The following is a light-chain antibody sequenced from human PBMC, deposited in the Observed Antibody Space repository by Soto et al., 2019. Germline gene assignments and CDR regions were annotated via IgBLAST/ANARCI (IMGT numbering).Light chain of an antibody. V-gene: IGKV1-39*01. CDR3: QQGYNTATWT. J-gene: IGKJ1*01. Sequence: DIQMTQSPSSLSASVGDRVTITCRASQTISTYLSWYQQKPGKAPTLLIYAASSLQSGVPSRFSGSGSGTDFTLTISSLQPEDFATYYCQQGYNTATWTFGQGTKVEIK. CDR1: QTISTY. CDR2: AAS.